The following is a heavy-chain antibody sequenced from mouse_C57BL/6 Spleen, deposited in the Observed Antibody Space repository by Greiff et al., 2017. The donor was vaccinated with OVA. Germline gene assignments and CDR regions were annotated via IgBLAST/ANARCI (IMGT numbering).Heavy chain of an antibody. CDR1: GYAFSSYW. D-gene: IGHD2-14*01. CDR2: IYPGDGDT. V-gene: IGHV1-80*01. J-gene: IGHJ4*01. Sequence: QVQLQQSGAELVKPGASVKISCKASGYAFSSYWMNWVKQRPGKGLEWIGQIYPGDGDTNYNGKFKGKATLTADKSSSTAYMQLSSLTSEDSAVYFCARVGGTYYAMDYWGQGTSVTVSS. CDR3: ARVGGTYYAMDY.